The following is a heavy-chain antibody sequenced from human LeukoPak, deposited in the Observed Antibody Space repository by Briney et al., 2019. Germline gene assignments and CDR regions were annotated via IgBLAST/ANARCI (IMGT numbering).Heavy chain of an antibody. CDR3: ARGRRSGWYRRNWFDP. D-gene: IGHD6-19*01. CDR1: GYTFTSYD. CDR2: MNPNSGNT. Sequence: GASVKVSCKASGYTFTSYDINWVRQATGQGLEWMGWMNPNSGNTGYAQKFQGRVTITRNTSISTAYMELSSLRSEDTAVYYCARGRRSGWYRRNWFDPWGQGTLVTVSS. V-gene: IGHV1-8*01. J-gene: IGHJ5*02.